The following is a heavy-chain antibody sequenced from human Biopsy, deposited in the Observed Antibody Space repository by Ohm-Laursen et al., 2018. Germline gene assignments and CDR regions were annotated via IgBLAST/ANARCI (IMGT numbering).Heavy chain of an antibody. D-gene: IGHD5-18*01. J-gene: IGHJ6*02. CDR2: IFYDGSNT. Sequence: SLRLSCTASGFTFSVYAMHWVRQAPGKGLEWVAFIFYDGSNTYYADSVKGRFTISRDNSRDTLYLQMCSLRAEDTAVYYCAKDRYNYTPIGGFSMDVWGQGTTVTVSS. CDR1: GFTFSVYA. V-gene: IGHV3-30*02. CDR3: AKDRYNYTPIGGFSMDV.